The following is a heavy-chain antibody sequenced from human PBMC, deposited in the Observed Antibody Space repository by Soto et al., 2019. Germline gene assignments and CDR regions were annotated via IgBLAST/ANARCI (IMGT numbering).Heavy chain of an antibody. CDR3: ARVGKTHYYDSSGYRFQH. Sequence: QVQLVQSGAEVKKPGSSVKVSCKASGGTFSSYAISWVRQAPGQGLEWMGGIIPICGTANYAQKFQGRVTITADESTSTAYMELSSLRSEDTAVYYCARVGKTHYYDSSGYRFQHWGQGTLVTVSS. D-gene: IGHD3-22*01. V-gene: IGHV1-69*01. J-gene: IGHJ1*01. CDR2: IIPICGTA. CDR1: GGTFSSYA.